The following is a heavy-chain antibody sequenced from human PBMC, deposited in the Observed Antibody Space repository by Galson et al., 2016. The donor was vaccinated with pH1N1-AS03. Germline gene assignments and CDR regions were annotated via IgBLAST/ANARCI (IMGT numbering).Heavy chain of an antibody. V-gene: IGHV3-33*01. J-gene: IGHJ4*02. CDR2: IWNDGGTT. CDR3: VRDDDSSGYYPDS. CDR1: GFTISKYG. D-gene: IGHD3-22*01. Sequence: SLRLSCAASGFTISKYGMHWVRQAPGKGLEWMAIIWNDGGTTHYADSVKGRFTISRDNSNNTLYLQMNSLRGEDTAVYYCVRDDDSSGYYPDSWGRGTLVTVSS.